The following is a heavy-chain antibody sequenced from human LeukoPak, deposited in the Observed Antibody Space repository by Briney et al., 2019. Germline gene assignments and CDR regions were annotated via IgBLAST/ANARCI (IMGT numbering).Heavy chain of an antibody. CDR3: AREESYYYGSGSYTT. CDR1: GGSISSYY. V-gene: IGHV4-4*07. D-gene: IGHD3-10*01. Sequence: SETLSLTCTVSGGSISSYYWSWIRQPAGKGLEWIGRIYTSGSTNYNPSLKSRVTMSIDTSKNQFSLKLSSVTAADTAVYCCAREESYYYGSGSYTTWGQGTLVTVSS. J-gene: IGHJ5*02. CDR2: IYTSGST.